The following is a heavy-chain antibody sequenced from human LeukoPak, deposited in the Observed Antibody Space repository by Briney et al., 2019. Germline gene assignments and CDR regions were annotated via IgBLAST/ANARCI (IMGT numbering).Heavy chain of an antibody. CDR3: AKDQFSSGLNWFDP. D-gene: IGHD6-19*01. J-gene: IGHJ5*02. Sequence: PGGSLRLSCAASGFTFSSYAMSWVRQAPGKGLEWVSAISGSGSSIYYADSVKGRFTISRDKSKNTLYLQMNSLRAEDSVVYCCAKDQFSSGLNWFDPWGQGTLVTVSS. V-gene: IGHV3-23*01. CDR1: GFTFSSYA. CDR2: ISGSGSSI.